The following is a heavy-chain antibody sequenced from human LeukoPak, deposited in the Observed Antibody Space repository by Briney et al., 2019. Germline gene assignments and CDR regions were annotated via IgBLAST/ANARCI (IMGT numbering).Heavy chain of an antibody. J-gene: IGHJ6*03. CDR3: ARDRQQVYYYYYMDV. V-gene: IGHV3-21*01. CDR2: ISSSSSYI. Sequence: GGSLRLSCAASGFTFSSYSMNWVRQAPGKGLEWVSSISSSSSYIYYADSVKGRFTISRDNAKNSLYLQMNSLRVEDTAVYYCARDRQQVYYYYYMDVWGKGTTVTVSS. D-gene: IGHD6-13*01. CDR1: GFTFSSYS.